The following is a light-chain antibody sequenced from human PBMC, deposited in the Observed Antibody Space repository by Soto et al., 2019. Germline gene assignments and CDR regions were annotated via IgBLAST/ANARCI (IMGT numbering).Light chain of an antibody. CDR2: KAS. J-gene: IGKJ4*01. V-gene: IGKV1-5*03. Sequence: DIQMTQSPSTLSACVGDRVAITCRASQSISSWLAWYQQKPGKAPKLLIYKASGLESGVPSRFSGSGSGTEFTLTISSLQPDDFATYYCQQYNSYSLTFGGGTKVDIK. CDR1: QSISSW. CDR3: QQYNSYSLT.